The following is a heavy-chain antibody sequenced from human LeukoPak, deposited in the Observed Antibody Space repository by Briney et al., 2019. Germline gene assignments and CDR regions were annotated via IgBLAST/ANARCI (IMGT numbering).Heavy chain of an antibody. CDR3: ARDPFRLGSPGWFDP. CDR1: GGSISSTNYY. D-gene: IGHD2/OR15-2a*01. J-gene: IGHJ5*02. CDR2: IYYSGST. V-gene: IGHV4-39*02. Sequence: SETLSLTCSVSGGSISSTNYYWGWIRQPPGKGLEWIGSIYYSGSTYYNPSLESRVTISVDTSKNQFSLKLSSVTAADTAVYYCARDPFRLGSPGWFDPWGQGTLVTVSS.